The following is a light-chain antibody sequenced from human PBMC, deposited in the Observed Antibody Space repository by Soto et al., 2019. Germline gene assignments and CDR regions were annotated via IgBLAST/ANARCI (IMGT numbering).Light chain of an antibody. Sequence: EIVMTQSPATLSVSPGERATLSCRASQSVSSNLAWYQQKPGQAPRLLIYGASTRATGIPARFSGSGSGTEFTLTISSLQSEDFAVYYCQQYNNWPQTFGQGTKGDNK. V-gene: IGKV3-15*01. CDR2: GAS. J-gene: IGKJ1*01. CDR3: QQYNNWPQT. CDR1: QSVSSN.